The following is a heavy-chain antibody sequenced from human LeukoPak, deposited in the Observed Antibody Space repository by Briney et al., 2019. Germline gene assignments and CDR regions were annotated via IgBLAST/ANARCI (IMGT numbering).Heavy chain of an antibody. V-gene: IGHV1-69*13. Sequence: SVKVSCKASGYTFNNYYIHWVRQAPGQGLEWMGGIIPIFGTANYAQKFQGRVTITADESTSTAYMELSSLRSEDTAVYYCARGVAKYYDSSGYYGHAFDIWGQGTMVTVSS. J-gene: IGHJ3*02. D-gene: IGHD3-22*01. CDR1: GYTFNNYY. CDR3: ARGVAKYYDSSGYYGHAFDI. CDR2: IIPIFGTA.